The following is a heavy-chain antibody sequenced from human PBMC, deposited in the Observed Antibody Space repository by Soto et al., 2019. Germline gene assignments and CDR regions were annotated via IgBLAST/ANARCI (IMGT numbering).Heavy chain of an antibody. V-gene: IGHV4-59*01. CDR2: IYYSGST. CDR3: ARDHGSGPPYDNWFDP. J-gene: IGHJ5*02. Sequence: PSETLSLTCPVSGGYISSYDLSWIRKHPGKGLEWIGYIYYSGSTNYNPSLKSRVTISVDTSKNQFSLKLSSVTAADTAVYYCARDHGSGPPYDNWFDPWGQGTLVTVSS. D-gene: IGHD6-19*01. CDR1: GGYISSYD.